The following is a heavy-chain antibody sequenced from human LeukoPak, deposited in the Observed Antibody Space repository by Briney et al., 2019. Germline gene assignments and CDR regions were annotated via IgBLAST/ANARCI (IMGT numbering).Heavy chain of an antibody. Sequence: GGSLRLTCTASGFTISTFWMSWVRQAPGKGLEWVANIKQDGSEKYYVDSVKGRFTISRDNAKKSLYSQMNSLRVEDTAVYYCARDLFSYGRGFDYWGQGTLVSVSS. CDR2: IKQDGSEK. CDR3: ARDLFSYGRGFDY. D-gene: IGHD5-18*01. CDR1: GFTISTFW. V-gene: IGHV3-7*01. J-gene: IGHJ4*02.